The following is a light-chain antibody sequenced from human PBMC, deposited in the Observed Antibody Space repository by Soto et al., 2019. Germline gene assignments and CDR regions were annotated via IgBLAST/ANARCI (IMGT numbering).Light chain of an antibody. CDR3: CSHAGSSNYV. CDR1: SSDVGRRNL. V-gene: IGLV2-23*01. J-gene: IGLJ1*01. Sequence: QSVLTQPASVSGSPGQSITISCTGTSSDVGRRNLVSWYQQYPGKAPKLIIFEASKRPSGVSNRFSGSKSGSTASLTISGLQAEDEADYYCCSHAGSSNYVFGTRTKVTVL. CDR2: EAS.